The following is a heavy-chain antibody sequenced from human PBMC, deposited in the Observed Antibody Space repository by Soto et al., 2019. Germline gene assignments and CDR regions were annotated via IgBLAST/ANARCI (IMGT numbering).Heavy chain of an antibody. J-gene: IGHJ4*02. CDR2: ISAYNGNT. D-gene: IGHD6-13*01. Sequence: QVQLVQSGAEVKKPGASVKVSCKASGYTFTSYGISWVRQAPGQGLEWMGWISAYNGNTKDAQKFQGRVTMTTDTSTRTACMELRSLRSDDTAVYYCARDLSLGLAAGWGQGTLVTGSS. CDR3: ARDLSLGLAAG. CDR1: GYTFTSYG. V-gene: IGHV1-18*01.